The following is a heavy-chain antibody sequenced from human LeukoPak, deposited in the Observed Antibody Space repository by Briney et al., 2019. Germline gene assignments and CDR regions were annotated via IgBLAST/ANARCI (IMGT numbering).Heavy chain of an antibody. CDR3: ARGYYDTSAYSNPFDF. D-gene: IGHD3-22*01. Sequence: SETLSLTCTVSGDSISNCYWSWIRQTPGKGLEWIGYIHTSGSTYYNPSLKSRVTISVDTSKNQFSLKLSSVTAADTADYYCARGYYDTSAYSNPFDFWGQGTLVTVSS. CDR1: GDSISNCY. J-gene: IGHJ4*02. V-gene: IGHV4-4*09. CDR2: IHTSGST.